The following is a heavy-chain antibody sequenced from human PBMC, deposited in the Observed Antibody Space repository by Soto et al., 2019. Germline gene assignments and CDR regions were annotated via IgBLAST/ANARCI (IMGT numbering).Heavy chain of an antibody. Sequence: ASVKVSCKASGYTFTSYDINWVRQATGQGLEWMGWMNPNSGNTGYAQKFQGRVTMTRNTSISTAYMELSSLRSEDTAVYYCARPPYSNPNHYDLMDVWGKGTTVIVSS. V-gene: IGHV1-8*01. CDR3: ARPPYSNPNHYDLMDV. J-gene: IGHJ6*03. CDR2: MNPNSGNT. D-gene: IGHD6-13*01. CDR1: GYTFTSYD.